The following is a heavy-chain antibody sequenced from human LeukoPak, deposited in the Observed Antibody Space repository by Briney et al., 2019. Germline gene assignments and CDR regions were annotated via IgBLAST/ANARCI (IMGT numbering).Heavy chain of an antibody. CDR3: VSDKGWLQFDS. Sequence: PSETLSLTCTVSGGSVSVQYWSLVRQPPGKGPEWIGCINYSGSTSSNPPLKGRVPMSVDTSKNQFSLRLSSVTAADTAVYYCVSDKGWLQFDSWGQGTLVSVSS. D-gene: IGHD5-24*01. CDR2: INYSGST. V-gene: IGHV4-59*02. CDR1: GGSVSVQY. J-gene: IGHJ4*02.